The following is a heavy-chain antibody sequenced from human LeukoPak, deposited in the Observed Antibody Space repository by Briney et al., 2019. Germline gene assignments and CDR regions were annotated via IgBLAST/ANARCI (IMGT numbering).Heavy chain of an antibody. Sequence: SETLSLTCAVSGYSISSAYYWGWIRQPPGTGLEWIGSILHSGSTYYNPSLKSRVTISLDTSKNHFSLKLTSVTAADTAVYYCARDRGVRGEMDFWGQGTLVTVSS. V-gene: IGHV4-38-2*02. CDR2: ILHSGST. CDR3: ARDRGVRGEMDF. CDR1: GYSISSAYY. J-gene: IGHJ4*02. D-gene: IGHD3-10*01.